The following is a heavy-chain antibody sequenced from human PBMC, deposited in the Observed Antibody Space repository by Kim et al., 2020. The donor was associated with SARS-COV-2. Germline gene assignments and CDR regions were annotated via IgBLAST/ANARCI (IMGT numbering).Heavy chain of an antibody. D-gene: IGHD3-22*01. CDR1: GGSFSGYY. J-gene: IGHJ4*02. CDR3: ASRRYSSGYKREFDY. CDR2: INHSGST. V-gene: IGHV4-34*01. Sequence: SETLSLTCAVYGGSFSGYYWSWIRQPPGKGLEWIGEINHSGSTNYNPSLKSRVTISVDTSKNQFSLKLSSVTAADTAVYYCASRRYSSGYKREFDYWGQGTPVTVSS.